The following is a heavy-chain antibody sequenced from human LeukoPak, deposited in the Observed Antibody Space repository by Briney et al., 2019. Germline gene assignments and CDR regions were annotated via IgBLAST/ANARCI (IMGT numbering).Heavy chain of an antibody. CDR1: GFTFSSSW. J-gene: IGHJ4*02. Sequence: GGSLRLSCVASGFTFSSSWMSWVRQAPGKGLEWVANIKQDGSEKSYVESVRGRFTISRDNTKNSLYLQLNSLRAEDTALYYCARDNPPDYWGQGTLVTVSS. CDR2: IKQDGSEK. CDR3: ARDNPPDY. V-gene: IGHV3-7*03.